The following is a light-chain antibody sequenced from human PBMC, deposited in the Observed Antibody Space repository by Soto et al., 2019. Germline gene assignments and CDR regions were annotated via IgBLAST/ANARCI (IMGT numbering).Light chain of an antibody. Sequence: EISLTQSPATLSLSPGERATLSCRASQSVQNFFAWYQQKPGQASRLLIYDASYRATGVPARFSASGSGTDFTLTISSIEPEDFAVYYCQQRSSWPATFGPGTKVHIK. CDR1: QSVQNF. V-gene: IGKV3-11*01. CDR3: QQRSSWPAT. J-gene: IGKJ3*01. CDR2: DAS.